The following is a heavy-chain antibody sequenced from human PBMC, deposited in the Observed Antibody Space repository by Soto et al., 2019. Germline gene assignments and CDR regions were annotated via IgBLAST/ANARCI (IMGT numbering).Heavy chain of an antibody. CDR2: ISSNGGST. V-gene: IGHV3-64*01. CDR1: GFTFSSYA. D-gene: IGHD2-2*01. CDR3: ARGGSRSYYFDY. Sequence: EVQLVESEGGLVQPGGSLRLSCAASGFTFSSYAMHWVRQAPGKGLEYVSAISSNGGSTYYANSVKGRFTISRDNSKNTLYLQMGSLRAEDMAVYYCARGGSRSYYFDYWGQGTLVTVSS. J-gene: IGHJ4*02.